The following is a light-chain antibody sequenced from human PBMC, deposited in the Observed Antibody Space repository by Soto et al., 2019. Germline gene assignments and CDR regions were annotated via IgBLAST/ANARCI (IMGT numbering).Light chain of an antibody. Sequence: QSVLTQPPSVSGAPGQRVTISCTGSGSTFGAGYDVHWYQQLPGSAPKLLISDNTNRPSGVPDRFSGSKSGTSASLAISGLQAEDDADYYCQSYDSSLSVIFGGGTKLTVL. J-gene: IGLJ2*01. CDR2: DNT. CDR3: QSYDSSLSVI. CDR1: GSTFGAGYD. V-gene: IGLV1-40*01.